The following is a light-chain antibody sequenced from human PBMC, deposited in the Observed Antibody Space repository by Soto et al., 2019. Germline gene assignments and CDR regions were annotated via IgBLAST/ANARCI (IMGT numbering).Light chain of an antibody. V-gene: IGKV1-5*03. J-gene: IGKJ1*01. CDR1: QSISVW. Sequence: DIQMTQYPSTLSASVGDRVNITCRASQSISVWLAWFQQKPGNAPKLLIYKASTLESVVPSRFSGSGSGTEFTLTISRLQTDDSATYYCQQYNNRWTFGQGTKVEI. CDR2: KAS. CDR3: QQYNNRWT.